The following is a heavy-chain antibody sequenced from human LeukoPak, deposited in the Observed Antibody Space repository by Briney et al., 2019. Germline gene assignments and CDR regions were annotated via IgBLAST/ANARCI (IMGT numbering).Heavy chain of an antibody. Sequence: GGSLRLSRAASGFTFSSYWMNWVRQAPGRGLEWVANIKYDGREKYYVDSVMGRFTISRDNAKNSLYLQMNSLRVEDTAVYYCTSRYCTTTNCYSFDMWGEGTEDTVSS. CDR1: GFTFSSYW. J-gene: IGHJ3*02. CDR3: TSRYCTTTNCYSFDM. V-gene: IGHV3-7*02. CDR2: IKYDGREK. D-gene: IGHD2-2*01.